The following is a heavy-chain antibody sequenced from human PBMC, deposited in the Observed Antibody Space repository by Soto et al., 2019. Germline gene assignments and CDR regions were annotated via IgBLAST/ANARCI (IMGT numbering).Heavy chain of an antibody. CDR3: ARVVTYWGYCSGGSCPGWFDP. CDR1: GGTFSSYT. Sequence: GASVKVSCKASGGTFSSYTISWVRQAPGQGLEWMGRIIPILGIANYAQKFQGRVTITADKSTSTAYMELSSPRSEDTAVYYCARVVTYWGYCSGGSCPGWFDPWGQGTLVTVSS. V-gene: IGHV1-69*02. J-gene: IGHJ5*02. D-gene: IGHD2-15*01. CDR2: IIPILGIA.